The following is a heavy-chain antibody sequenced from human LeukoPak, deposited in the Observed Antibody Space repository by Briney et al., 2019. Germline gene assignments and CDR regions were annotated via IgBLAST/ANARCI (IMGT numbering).Heavy chain of an antibody. J-gene: IGHJ4*02. CDR2: IYTSGST. D-gene: IGHD3-22*01. CDR1: GGSISTYY. Sequence: PSETLSLTCTVSGGSISTYYWNWIRQSPGKGLEWIGRIYTSGSTNYNPSLKSRVTMSVDTSQNQFSLKLSSVTAADTAVYFCARNYYDTKKPWDWGQGTLVTVSS. CDR3: ARNYYDTKKPWD. V-gene: IGHV4-4*07.